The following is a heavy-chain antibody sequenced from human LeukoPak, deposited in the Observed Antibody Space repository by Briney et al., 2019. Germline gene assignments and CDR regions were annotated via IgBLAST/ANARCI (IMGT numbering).Heavy chain of an antibody. CDR1: GFTFDDYA. CDR3: AKDIEYGAVAGVGGFDY. D-gene: IGHD6-19*01. Sequence: GRSLRLSCAASGFTFDDYAMHWVRQAPGKGLEWVSGISRNSGSIGYADSVKGRFTISRDNAKNSLYPQMNSLRAEDTALYYCAKDIEYGAVAGVGGFDYWGQGTLVTVSS. CDR2: ISRNSGSI. V-gene: IGHV3-9*01. J-gene: IGHJ4*02.